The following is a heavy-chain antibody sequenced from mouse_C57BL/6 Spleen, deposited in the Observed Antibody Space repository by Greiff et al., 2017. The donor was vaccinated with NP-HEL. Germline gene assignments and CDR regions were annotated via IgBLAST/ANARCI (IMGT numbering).Heavy chain of an antibody. CDR2: ISTYYGDA. D-gene: IGHD2-4*01. J-gene: IGHJ3*01. CDR3: AIPPYYDYEAY. CDR1: GYTFTDYA. V-gene: IGHV1-67*01. Sequence: QVQLKESGPELVRPGVSVKISCKGSGYTFTDYAMHWVKQSHAKSLEWLGVISTYYGDASYNQKFKDKATMTVDKSSSTAYMELARLTSEDSAVYYCAIPPYYDYEAYWGQGTLVTVSA.